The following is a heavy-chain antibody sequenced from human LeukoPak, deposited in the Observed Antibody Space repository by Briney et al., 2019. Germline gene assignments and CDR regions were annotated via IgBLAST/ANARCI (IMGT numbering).Heavy chain of an antibody. V-gene: IGHV1-18*01. CDR2: ISAYNCST. Sequence: ASVKMSCKASGYTSTSDVITGVRQAPGQGGEWMGWISAYNCSTNYAQKLQGRVTRTTDISTSTAYMELRSLRSDDTAVYYCARDRNTMIVVIDAFDIWGQGTMVTVSS. CDR3: ARDRNTMIVVIDAFDI. CDR1: GYTSTSDV. J-gene: IGHJ3*02. D-gene: IGHD3-22*01.